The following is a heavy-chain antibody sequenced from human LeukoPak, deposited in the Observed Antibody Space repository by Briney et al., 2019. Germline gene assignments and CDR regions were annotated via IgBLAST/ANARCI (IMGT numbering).Heavy chain of an antibody. CDR1: GGSVSSGSYY. V-gene: IGHV4-61*01. Sequence: SETLSLTCTVSGGSVSSGSYYWSWIRQPPGKGLEWIGYIYYSGSTKYNPPLKSRVTISIDTSKNQFSLKLSSMTAADTAMYYCAGVVGGSYSMDVWGQGTTVTVSS. J-gene: IGHJ6*03. CDR3: AGVVGGSYSMDV. D-gene: IGHD1-26*01. CDR2: IYYSGST.